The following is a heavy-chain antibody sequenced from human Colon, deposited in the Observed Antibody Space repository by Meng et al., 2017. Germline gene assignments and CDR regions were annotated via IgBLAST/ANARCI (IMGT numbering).Heavy chain of an antibody. J-gene: IGHJ4*02. CDR2: ISDSAAT. Sequence: QVELKESGPGLVRPSQDISLLCTVSGAAINSGGYHWSWVRQHPGRGLEWIGYISDSAATYYNPSLSSRVAISRVGTSMKQFSLNLTSVTAADSAVYYCARDTLYGTDYWGQGILVTVSS. CDR1: GAAINSGGYH. V-gene: IGHV4-31*03. D-gene: IGHD2/OR15-2a*01. CDR3: ARDTLYGTDY.